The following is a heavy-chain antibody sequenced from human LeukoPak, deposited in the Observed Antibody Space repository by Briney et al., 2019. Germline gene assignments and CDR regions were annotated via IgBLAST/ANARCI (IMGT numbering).Heavy chain of an antibody. D-gene: IGHD3-3*01. CDR1: GFTFSSYS. V-gene: IGHV3-49*04. CDR2: IRSKAYGGTT. CDR3: TRVWRLAADYYYYYMDV. J-gene: IGHJ6*03. Sequence: GGSLRLSCAASGFTFSSYSMNWVRQAPGKRLEWVGFIRSKAYGGTTEYAASVKGRFTISRDDSKSIAYLQMNSLKTEDTAVYYCTRVWRLAADYYYYYMDVWGKGTTVTISS.